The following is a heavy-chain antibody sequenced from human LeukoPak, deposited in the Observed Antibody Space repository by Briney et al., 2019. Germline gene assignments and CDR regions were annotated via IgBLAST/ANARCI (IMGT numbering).Heavy chain of an antibody. D-gene: IGHD1-1*01. J-gene: IGHJ4*02. CDR1: GGSISSFY. CDR3: ARDRPHQLQH. CDR2: IYYSGST. V-gene: IGHV4-59*01. Sequence: SETLSLTCTVSGGSISSFYWSWIRQPPGKGLEYIGYIYYSGSTNYNPSLKSRVTISVDTSKNQFPLKLSSVTAADTAVYYCARDRPHQLQHWGQGTLVTVSS.